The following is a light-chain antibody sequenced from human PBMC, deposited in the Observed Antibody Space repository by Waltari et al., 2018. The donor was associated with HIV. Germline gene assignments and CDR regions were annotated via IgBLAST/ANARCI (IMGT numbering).Light chain of an antibody. CDR3: EQSYDFPRT. Sequence: DIQMTQSPSSLSASVGESVTLTCRSSRTIRTYLNWYQQTLGRPPRLLIFSASSLQSGVSSRFTGGGSGTEFTITINNLQPEDFATYYCEQSYDFPRTFGQGT. J-gene: IGKJ1*01. CDR1: RTIRTY. V-gene: IGKV1-39*01. CDR2: SAS.